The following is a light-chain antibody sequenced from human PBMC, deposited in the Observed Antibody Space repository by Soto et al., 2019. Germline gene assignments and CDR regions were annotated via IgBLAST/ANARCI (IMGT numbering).Light chain of an antibody. J-gene: IGLJ2*01. CDR3: SSYTSSSTLVV. CDR1: SSDVGGYNY. Sequence: QLVLTQPASVSGSPGQSITISCTGTSSDVGGYNYVSWYQQHPGKAPKLMIYDVTYRPSGVSNRFLGSKSGNTASLTISGLQAEDEADYYCSSYTSSSTLVVFGGGTKLTVL. CDR2: DVT. V-gene: IGLV2-14*01.